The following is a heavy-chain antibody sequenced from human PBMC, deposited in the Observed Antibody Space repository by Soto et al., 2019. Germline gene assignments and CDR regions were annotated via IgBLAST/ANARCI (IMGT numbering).Heavy chain of an antibody. CDR3: ARSSQAYYYGMDV. Sequence: PSETLSLTCTVSGGSISSGGYYWSWIRQHPGKGLEWIGYIYYSGSTYYNPSLKSRVTISVDTSKNQFSLKLSSVTAADTAVYYCARSSQAYYYGMDVWGQGTTVTVSS. D-gene: IGHD6-13*01. CDR2: IYYSGST. J-gene: IGHJ6*02. CDR1: GGSISSGGYY. V-gene: IGHV4-31*03.